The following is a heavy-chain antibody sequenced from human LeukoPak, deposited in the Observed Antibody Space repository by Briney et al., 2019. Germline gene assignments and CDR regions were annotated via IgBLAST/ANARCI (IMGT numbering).Heavy chain of an antibody. V-gene: IGHV1-2*06. CDR2: INPNSGGT. CDR3: ARSSYYDFWSGTNWFDP. D-gene: IGHD3-3*01. Sequence: ASVKVSCXASGYTFTGYYMHWVRQAPGQGLEWMGRINPNSGGTNYAQKFQGRVTMTRDTSISTAYMELSRLRSDDTAVYYCARSSYYDFWSGTNWFDPWGPGTLVTVSS. CDR1: GYTFTGYY. J-gene: IGHJ5*02.